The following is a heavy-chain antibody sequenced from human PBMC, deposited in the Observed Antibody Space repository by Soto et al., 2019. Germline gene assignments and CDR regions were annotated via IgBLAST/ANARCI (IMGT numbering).Heavy chain of an antibody. CDR2: IIPIFGTA. Sequence: QVQLVQSGAEVKKPGSSVKVSCKASGGTFSSYAISWVRQAPGQGLEWMGGIIPIFGTANYAQKFQGRVTITADESMSTAYMELSSLRSEDTAVYYCARAPSHTWEPSDYYYGMDVWGQGTTVTVSS. V-gene: IGHV1-69*01. J-gene: IGHJ6*02. D-gene: IGHD1-26*01. CDR1: GGTFSSYA. CDR3: ARAPSHTWEPSDYYYGMDV.